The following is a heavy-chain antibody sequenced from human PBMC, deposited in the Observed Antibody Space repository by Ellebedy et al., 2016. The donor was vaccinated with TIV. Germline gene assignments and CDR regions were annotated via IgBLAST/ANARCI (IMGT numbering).Heavy chain of an antibody. V-gene: IGHV3-11*01. CDR2: ISNSGHTI. CDR1: GFIFSDYY. D-gene: IGHD6-13*01. CDR3: ARDAGFIDQQHNWFDP. J-gene: IGHJ5*02. Sequence: GGSLRLSCAPSGFIFSDYYMSWIRQAPGKGLEWVSYISNSGHTIYYADSVKGRFTISRDNAENSLYLQMNSLRPEDTAVYYCARDAGFIDQQHNWFDPWGQGTLVTVSS.